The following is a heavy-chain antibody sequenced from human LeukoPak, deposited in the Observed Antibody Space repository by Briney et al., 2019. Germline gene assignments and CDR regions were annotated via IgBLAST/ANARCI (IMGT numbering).Heavy chain of an antibody. CDR2: INERGST. CDR3: ARGVLLWFGELSYFDY. J-gene: IGHJ4*02. Sequence: PSETLSLTCAVFGGSFSGYFWSWIRQPPGKGLEWIGEINERGSTNYNPSLKSRVTISIDTSKNHFSLKLSSVTAADTAIYYCARGVLLWFGELSYFDYWGQGTLVTVSS. V-gene: IGHV4-34*01. CDR1: GGSFSGYF. D-gene: IGHD3-10*01.